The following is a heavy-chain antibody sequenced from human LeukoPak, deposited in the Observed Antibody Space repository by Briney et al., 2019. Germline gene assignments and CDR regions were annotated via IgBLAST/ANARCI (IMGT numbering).Heavy chain of an antibody. CDR2: ISYDGSNK. Sequence: GGSLRLSCAASGFTFSSYGMHWVRQAPGKGLEWVAVISYDGSNKYYADSVKGRFTISRDNSKNTLYLQMNSLRAEDTAVYYCAKDPTYSSSWSHQEWVGAFDIWGQGTMVTVSS. D-gene: IGHD6-13*01. CDR1: GFTFSSYG. CDR3: AKDPTYSSSWSHQEWVGAFDI. V-gene: IGHV3-30*18. J-gene: IGHJ3*02.